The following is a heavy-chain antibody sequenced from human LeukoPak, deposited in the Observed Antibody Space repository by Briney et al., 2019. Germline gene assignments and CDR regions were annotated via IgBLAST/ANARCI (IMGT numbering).Heavy chain of an antibody. CDR1: GGSISTYY. V-gene: IGHV4-59*01. D-gene: IGHD6-6*01. CDR3: ARGGAARLHFQN. J-gene: IGHJ1*01. CDR2: IYHSGST. Sequence: SETLSLTCTVSGGSISTYYWNWIRQPPGKGLEWIGYIYHSGSTNYSPSLQSRVTISVDTSKNQFSLNLNSVTAADTAVYYCARGGAARLHFQNWGQGTLVTVSS.